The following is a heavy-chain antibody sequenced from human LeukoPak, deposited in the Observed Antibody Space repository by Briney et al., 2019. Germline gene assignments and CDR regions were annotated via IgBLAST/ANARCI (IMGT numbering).Heavy chain of an antibody. D-gene: IGHD6-19*01. V-gene: IGHV4-59*01. Sequence: SETLSLTCTVSGGSISSYYWSWIRQPPGKGLEWIGNIYYSGSTNYNLSLKSRVTISVDNYKNQFSLLQSSVLAADAAVYYCARRLARDAFDIWGQGTMVTVSS. J-gene: IGHJ3*02. CDR2: IYYSGST. CDR1: GGSISSYY. CDR3: ARRLARDAFDI.